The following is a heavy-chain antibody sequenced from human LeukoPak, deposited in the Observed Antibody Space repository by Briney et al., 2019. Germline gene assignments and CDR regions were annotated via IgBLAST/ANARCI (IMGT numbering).Heavy chain of an antibody. D-gene: IGHD3-10*01. J-gene: IGHJ4*02. CDR2: ISWNSGSI. V-gene: IGHV3-9*01. CDR1: GFTFDAYT. CDR3: AKDIIVRGVIITEGLDY. Sequence: GGSLGLSGAASGFTFDAYTIHWVRRAPGRGLGWGSGISWNSGSIGYADSLKGLFTISRDNAKNSLYLQMNSLRAEDTALYYCAKDIIVRGVIITEGLDYWGQGTLVTVSS.